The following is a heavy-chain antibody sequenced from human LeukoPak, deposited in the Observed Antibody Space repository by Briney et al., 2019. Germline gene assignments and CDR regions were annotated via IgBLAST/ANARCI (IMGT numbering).Heavy chain of an antibody. D-gene: IGHD1-26*01. V-gene: IGHV4-59*01. CDR1: GGSISSYY. CDR2: ISYSGST. CDR3: ARAPYVGAFDI. J-gene: IGHJ3*02. Sequence: SETLSLTCTVSGGSISSYYWSWIRRPPGQGLEWVGYISYSGSTNYNPSLKSRVTISVDTSKNQFSLKLSSVTAADTAVYFCARAPYVGAFDIWGQGTMVTVSS.